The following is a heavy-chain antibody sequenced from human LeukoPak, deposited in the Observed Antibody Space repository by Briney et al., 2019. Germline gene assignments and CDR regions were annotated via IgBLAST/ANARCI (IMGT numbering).Heavy chain of an antibody. CDR3: ARDRAATQDWVEFDP. CDR1: GFRASDYY. V-gene: IGHV3-66*03. J-gene: IGHJ5*02. Sequence: GSLRLSCAVSGFRASDYYMSWVRQAPGKGLEWVALIRGSGDTFYGDSVKGRFTISRDDSKNTVYLRMNSLRVEDTAVYFCARDRAATQDWVEFDPWGQGTLVTVSP. CDR2: IRGSGDT. D-gene: IGHD2-15*01.